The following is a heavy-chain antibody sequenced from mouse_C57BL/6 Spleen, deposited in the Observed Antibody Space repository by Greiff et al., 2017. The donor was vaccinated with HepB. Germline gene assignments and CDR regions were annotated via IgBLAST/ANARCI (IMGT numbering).Heavy chain of an antibody. V-gene: IGHV1-15*01. CDR3: TPYDAWFAY. CDR2: IDPETGGT. D-gene: IGHD2-12*01. Sequence: LQESGAELVRPGASVTLSCKASGYTFTDYEMHWVKQTPVHGLEWIGAIDPETGGTAYNQKFKGKAILTADKSSSTAYMELRSLTSEDSAVYYCTPYDAWFAYWGQGTLVTVSA. J-gene: IGHJ3*01. CDR1: GYTFTDYE.